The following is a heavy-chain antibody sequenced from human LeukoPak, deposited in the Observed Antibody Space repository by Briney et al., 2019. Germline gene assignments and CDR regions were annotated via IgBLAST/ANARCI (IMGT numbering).Heavy chain of an antibody. CDR1: GFTFSSYA. CDR2: ISWNSGSI. D-gene: IGHD3-22*01. V-gene: IGHV3-9*01. J-gene: IGHJ4*02. CDR3: AKDSGGGIVVVITTFFDY. Sequence: GGSLRLSCAASGFTFSSYAMSWVRQAPGKGLEWVSGISWNSGSIGYADSVKGRFTISRDNAKNSLYLQMNSLRAEDTALYYCAKDSGGGIVVVITTFFDYWGQGTLVTVSS.